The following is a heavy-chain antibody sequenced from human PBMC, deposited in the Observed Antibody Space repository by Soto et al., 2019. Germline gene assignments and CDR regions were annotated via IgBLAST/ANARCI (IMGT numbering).Heavy chain of an antibody. CDR2: IWYDGSNK. J-gene: IGHJ5*02. CDR3: ARDQEVSNQGWFDP. Sequence: GGSLRLSCAASGFTFSSYGMHWVRQAPGKGLEWVAVIWYDGSNKYYADSVKGRFTISRDNSKNTLYLQMNSLRAEDTAVYYCARDQEVSNQGWFDPWGQGTLVTVSS. V-gene: IGHV3-33*01. CDR1: GFTFSSYG. D-gene: IGHD4-4*01.